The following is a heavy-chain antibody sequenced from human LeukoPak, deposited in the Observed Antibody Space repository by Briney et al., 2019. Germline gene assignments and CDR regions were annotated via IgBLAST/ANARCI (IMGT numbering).Heavy chain of an antibody. CDR3: ANGYYDYVWGTRGLSAFEV. D-gene: IGHD3-16*01. J-gene: IGHJ3*01. CDR2: ISGSGGTS. Sequence: GGSLRLSCAASGFIFSRYGMSWVRQAPGKGLEWVSAISGSGGTSYYADSVKGRFTISRDNSENTLYLQMHTLRAEDTAVYYCANGYYDYVWGTRGLSAFEVWGQGTMVTVSS. CDR1: GFIFSRYG. V-gene: IGHV3-23*01.